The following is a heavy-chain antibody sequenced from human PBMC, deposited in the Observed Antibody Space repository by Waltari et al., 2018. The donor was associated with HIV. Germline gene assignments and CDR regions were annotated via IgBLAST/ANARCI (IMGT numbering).Heavy chain of an antibody. J-gene: IGHJ4*02. D-gene: IGHD6-19*01. CDR1: GYTFTSYA. CDR3: ARSKSRSYVYSSGVGILGY. V-gene: IGHV1-3*01. Sequence: QVQLVQSGAEVKKPGASVKVSCKASGYTFTSYAMHWVRQAPGQRLEWMGWINAGNGNTKYSQKFQGRVTITRDTSASTAYMELSSLRSEDTAVYYCARSKSRSYVYSSGVGILGYWGQGTLVTVSS. CDR2: INAGNGNT.